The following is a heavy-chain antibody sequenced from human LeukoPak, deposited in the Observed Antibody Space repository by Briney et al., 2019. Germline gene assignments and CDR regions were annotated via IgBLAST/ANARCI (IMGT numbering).Heavy chain of an antibody. CDR1: GGSISSSSYY. D-gene: IGHD3-22*01. V-gene: IGHV4-39*01. Sequence: SETLSLTCTVSGGSISSSSYYWGWIRQPPGKGLEWIGSIYYSGSTYYNPSLKSRVTISVDTSKNQFSLKLSSVTAADTAVYYCARYYYDSKEIDYWGQGTLVTVSS. J-gene: IGHJ4*02. CDR3: ARYYYDSKEIDY. CDR2: IYYSGST.